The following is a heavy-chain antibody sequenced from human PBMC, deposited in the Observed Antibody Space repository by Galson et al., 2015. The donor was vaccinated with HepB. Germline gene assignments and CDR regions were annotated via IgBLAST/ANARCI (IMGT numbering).Heavy chain of an antibody. D-gene: IGHD6-19*01. Sequence: SVKVSCKASGYTFTSYAMNWMRQAPGQGLEWMEWINTNTGNPTYAQGFTGRFVFSLDTSVSTAYLQISSLKAEDTAVYYCARDGSPDSSGWYPYYFDYWGQGTLVTVSS. J-gene: IGHJ4*02. V-gene: IGHV7-4-1*02. CDR3: ARDGSPDSSGWYPYYFDY. CDR1: GYTFTSYA. CDR2: INTNTGNP.